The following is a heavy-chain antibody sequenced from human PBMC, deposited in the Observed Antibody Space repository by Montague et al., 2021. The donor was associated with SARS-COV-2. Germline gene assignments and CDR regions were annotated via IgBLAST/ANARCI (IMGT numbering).Heavy chain of an antibody. Sequence: SETLSLTCAVSGGSISSGNWWSWVRQPPGKGLEWIGEIYHSGSTNYNPSLKSRVTISLDMSKNQFSLNLSSATAADTAVYYCARFFSSWTDWGQGTLVTVSS. D-gene: IGHD6-13*01. V-gene: IGHV4-4*02. CDR2: IYHSGST. J-gene: IGHJ4*02. CDR3: ARFFSSWTD. CDR1: GGSISSGNW.